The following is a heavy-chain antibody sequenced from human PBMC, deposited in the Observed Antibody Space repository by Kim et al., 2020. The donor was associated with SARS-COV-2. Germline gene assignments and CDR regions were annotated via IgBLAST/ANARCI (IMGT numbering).Heavy chain of an antibody. CDR1: GFYVPNNY. J-gene: IGHJ2*01. V-gene: IGHV3-66*01. CDR3: ARAGYYDSSGSYF. Sequence: GGSLRLSCAPSGFYVPNNYMSWVRQAPGKGLEWVSLIFSEGRTFYADAVKGRFTLSRDNSENTLSLQMDSLRPDDTAVSFCARAGYYDSSGSYF. D-gene: IGHD3-22*01. CDR2: IFSEGRT.